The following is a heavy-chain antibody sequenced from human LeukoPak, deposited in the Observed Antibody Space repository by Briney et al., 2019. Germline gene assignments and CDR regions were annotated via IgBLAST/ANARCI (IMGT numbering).Heavy chain of an antibody. CDR3: ARDTALQPDY. CDR1: GFTFNSYN. Sequence: PGRSLRLSCAASGFTFNSYNMNWVRQAPGKGLEWVSSITSSSTYMYYADSVKGRFTISRDNARNSLYLQMNSLRAEDTAVYYCARDTALQPDYWGQGTLVTVSS. CDR2: ITSSSTYM. J-gene: IGHJ4*02. D-gene: IGHD5-18*01. V-gene: IGHV3-21*01.